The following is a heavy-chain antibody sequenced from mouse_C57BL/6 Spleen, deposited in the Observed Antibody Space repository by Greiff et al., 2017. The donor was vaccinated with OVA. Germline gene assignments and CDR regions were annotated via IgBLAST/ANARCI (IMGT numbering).Heavy chain of an antibody. V-gene: IGHV1-15*01. D-gene: IGHD2-4*01. CDR2: IDPETGGT. J-gene: IGHJ3*01. CDR1: GYTFTDYE. CDR3: TSWGHYDYAWFAY. Sequence: QVQLQQSGAELVRPGASVTLSCKASGYTFTDYEMHWVKQTPVHGLEWIGAIDPETGGTAYNQKFKGKAILTADKSSSTAYMELRSLTSEDSAVYYCTSWGHYDYAWFAYWGQGTLVTVSA.